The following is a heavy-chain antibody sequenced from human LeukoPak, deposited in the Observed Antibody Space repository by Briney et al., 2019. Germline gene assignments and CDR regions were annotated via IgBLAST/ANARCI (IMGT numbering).Heavy chain of an antibody. CDR2: IYTSGST. J-gene: IGHJ6*03. CDR1: GGSISSYY. CDR3: ARQTMTYNWNDVGYYYYYMDV. V-gene: IGHV4-4*09. Sequence: SETLSLTCTVSGGSISSYYWSWIRQPPGKGLEWIGYIYTSGSTNYNPSLKSRVTISVDTSKNQFSLKLGSVTAADTAVYYCARQTMTYNWNDVGYYYYYMDVWGKGTTVTVSS. D-gene: IGHD1-1*01.